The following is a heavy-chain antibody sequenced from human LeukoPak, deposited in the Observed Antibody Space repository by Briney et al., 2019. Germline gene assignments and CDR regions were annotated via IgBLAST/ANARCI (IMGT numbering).Heavy chain of an antibody. D-gene: IGHD3-3*01. CDR3: ARDRFVTIFGVVTEYYFDY. Sequence: GGSLRLSCAASEFTFSSYSINWVRQAPGKGLEWVSYISSSSSNIYYADSVKGRFTISRDNSKNTLYLQMNSLRAEDTAVYYCARDRFVTIFGVVTEYYFDYWGQGTLVTVSS. V-gene: IGHV3-48*01. CDR1: EFTFSSYS. CDR2: ISSSSSNI. J-gene: IGHJ4*02.